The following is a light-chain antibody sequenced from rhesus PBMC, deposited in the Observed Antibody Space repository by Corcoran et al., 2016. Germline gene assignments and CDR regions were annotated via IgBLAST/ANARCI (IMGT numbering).Light chain of an antibody. CDR2: YAN. V-gene: IGKV1-32*03. CDR3: QQGYSTPLT. J-gene: IGKJ4*01. Sequence: DIQMSQSPSSLSASVGDRVTITCRASQGINSYLNWYQQKPGKAPKLLFYYANRLASGVPSMFSVSGSGTDYTLTISSLQPEDFATYYCQQGYSTPLTFGGGTKVEIK. CDR1: QGINSY.